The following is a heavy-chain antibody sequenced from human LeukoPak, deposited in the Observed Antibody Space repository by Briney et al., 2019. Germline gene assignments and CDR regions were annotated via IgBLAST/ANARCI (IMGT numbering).Heavy chain of an antibody. CDR2: ISAYNGNT. CDR1: GGTFSSYA. V-gene: IGHV1-18*01. D-gene: IGHD4-17*01. Sequence: ASVKVSCKASGGTFSSYAISWVRQAPGQGLEWMGWISAYNGNTNYAQKLQGRVTMTTDTSTSTAYMELRSLRSDDTAVYYCAREHGDYFDYWGQGTLVTVSS. CDR3: AREHGDYFDY. J-gene: IGHJ4*02.